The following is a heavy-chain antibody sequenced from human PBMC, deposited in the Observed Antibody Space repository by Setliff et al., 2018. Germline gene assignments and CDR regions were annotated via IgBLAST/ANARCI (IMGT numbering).Heavy chain of an antibody. J-gene: IGHJ4*02. CDR2: INHSGST. CDR1: GGSFSGYY. CDR3: ARTGTYRYFDY. D-gene: IGHD1-1*01. V-gene: IGHV4-34*01. Sequence: PSETLSLTCAVYGGSFSGYYWSWIRQPPGKGLEWIGEINHSGSTNYNPSLKSRVTISVDTSKNQFSLKLSSVTAADTAVCYCARTGTYRYFDYWGQGTQVTVSS.